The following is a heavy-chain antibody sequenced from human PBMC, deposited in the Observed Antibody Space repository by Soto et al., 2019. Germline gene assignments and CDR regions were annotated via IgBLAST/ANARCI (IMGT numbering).Heavy chain of an antibody. Sequence: QVQLQESGPRLVKPSETLALTCTVSGGSISSYFWSWIRQSPGEGLEWLGYIFYSGTTNYSPSLKSRVTMSLGTAKNQFSLNLTSVTAADTAVYYCARGRGGTYDAFDIWGQGTMVTVSS. D-gene: IGHD1-26*01. CDR1: GGSISSYF. CDR3: ARGRGGTYDAFDI. J-gene: IGHJ3*02. V-gene: IGHV4-59*01. CDR2: IFYSGTT.